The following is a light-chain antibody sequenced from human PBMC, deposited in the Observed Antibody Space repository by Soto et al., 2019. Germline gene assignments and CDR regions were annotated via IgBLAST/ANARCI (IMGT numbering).Light chain of an antibody. CDR2: GAS. Sequence: EIVMTQSPATLSVSPGERATLSCRASQSVNSNLAWYQQKPGQAPRLLIYGASTRATGIPARSSGSGSGTEFTLTISSLQSEDFAVYYCQQYNNWLWTFGQGTKVEIK. V-gene: IGKV3-15*01. CDR1: QSVNSN. J-gene: IGKJ1*01. CDR3: QQYNNWLWT.